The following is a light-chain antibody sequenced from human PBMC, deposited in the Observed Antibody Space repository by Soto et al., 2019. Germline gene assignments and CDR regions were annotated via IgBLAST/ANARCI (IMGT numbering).Light chain of an antibody. CDR1: QSITSY. J-gene: IGKJ2*01. CDR2: AAS. V-gene: IGKV1-39*01. CDR3: QQSYNTPYT. Sequence: DIQMTQSPSSLSASVGDRVTITCGASQSITSYLNWYQQKPGKAPKLLIYAASRSQSGVPSRFSGSRSGTDFTLTISSLQPEDFATYYCQQSYNTPYTFGQGTKLEIK.